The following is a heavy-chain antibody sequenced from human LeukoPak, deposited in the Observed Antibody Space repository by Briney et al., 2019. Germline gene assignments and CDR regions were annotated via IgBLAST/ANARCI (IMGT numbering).Heavy chain of an antibody. CDR1: GYTFTGYY. V-gene: IGHV1-46*01. CDR2: INPSGGST. CDR3: ARDRKIIAVAGTGFDP. D-gene: IGHD6-19*01. J-gene: IGHJ5*02. Sequence: ASVKVSCKASGYTFTGYYMHWVRQAPGQGLEWMGIINPSGGSTSYVQKFQGRVTMTRDTSTSTVYMELSSLRSEDTAVYYCARDRKIIAVAGTGFDPWGQGTLVTVSS.